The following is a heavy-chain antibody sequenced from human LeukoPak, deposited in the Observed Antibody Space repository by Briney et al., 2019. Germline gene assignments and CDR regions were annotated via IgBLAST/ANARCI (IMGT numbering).Heavy chain of an antibody. D-gene: IGHD4-11*01. Sequence: GGSLRLSCAASGFTVSSNYMSWVRQAPGEGLEWVSVIYSGGSTYYADSVKGRFNISRDNSKNTLYLQMNSLRAEDTAVYYCAREGSTVTTPFDYWGQGTLVTVSS. V-gene: IGHV3-66*01. CDR1: GFTVSSNY. J-gene: IGHJ4*02. CDR2: IYSGGST. CDR3: AREGSTVTTPFDY.